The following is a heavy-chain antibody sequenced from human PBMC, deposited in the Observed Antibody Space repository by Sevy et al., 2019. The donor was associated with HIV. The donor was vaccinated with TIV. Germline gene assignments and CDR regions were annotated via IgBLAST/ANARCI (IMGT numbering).Heavy chain of an antibody. CDR3: VGDERAIASHFDY. Sequence: GGSRRLSFEASGFTRSSYTMNWVPHSPDKGLKWFATLVRTDITHYADSVKDQFIISRDIAKNSLFLQMNSLRDDDTAMYFCVGDERAIASHFDYWGRGTLVTVSS. D-gene: IGHD2-21*01. CDR2: LVRTDIT. CDR1: GFTRSSYT. J-gene: IGHJ4*02. V-gene: IGHV3-48*02.